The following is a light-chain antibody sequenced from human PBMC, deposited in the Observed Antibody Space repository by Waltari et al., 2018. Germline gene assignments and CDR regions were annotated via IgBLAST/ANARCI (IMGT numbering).Light chain of an antibody. CDR1: SSDVGGYDY. Sequence: QSALTQPRSVSGSPGLSVTVSCTGTSSDVGGYDYVSWYQPHPGKAPKLRVYDVITRPSGVPDRFSGSKSGNTASLAISGLQAEDEADYYCCSYAGSYTYVFGTGTKVTVL. J-gene: IGLJ1*01. CDR3: CSYAGSYTYV. CDR2: DVI. V-gene: IGLV2-11*01.